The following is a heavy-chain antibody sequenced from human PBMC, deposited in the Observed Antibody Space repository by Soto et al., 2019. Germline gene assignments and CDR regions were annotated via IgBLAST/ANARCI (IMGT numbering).Heavy chain of an antibody. V-gene: IGHV1-69*13. CDR3: ARAYGDYPSYYYGMDV. J-gene: IGHJ6*02. Sequence: SVKVSFKASGGTFSSYAISWLRQAPGQGLEWMGGIIPIFGTANYAQKFQGRVTITADESTSTAYMELSSLRSEDTAVYYCARAYGDYPSYYYGMDVWGQGTTVTVSS. CDR2: IIPIFGTA. D-gene: IGHD4-17*01. CDR1: GGTFSSYA.